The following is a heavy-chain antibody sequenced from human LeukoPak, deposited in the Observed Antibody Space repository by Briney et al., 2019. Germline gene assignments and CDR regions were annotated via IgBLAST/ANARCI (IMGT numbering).Heavy chain of an antibody. CDR3: ARGWGDFSSGLFHYYYYMDV. V-gene: IGHV4-4*09. J-gene: IGHJ6*03. Sequence: SETPSLPCPVSGGSISNYYWSWIRPPAGKGLAWIGYIYTSGSTNYNHSHKNLVTVSVGRSRNHFSLKLSSFTAPDTAVYYCARGWGDFSSGLFHYYYYMDVWGKGTTVTVSS. D-gene: IGHD3-3*01. CDR1: GGSISNYY. CDR2: IYTSGST.